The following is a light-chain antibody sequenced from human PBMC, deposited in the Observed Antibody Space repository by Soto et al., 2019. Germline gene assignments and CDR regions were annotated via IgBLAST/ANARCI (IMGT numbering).Light chain of an antibody. V-gene: IGKV3-11*01. CDR3: QQRSNWHQT. J-gene: IGKJ2*01. CDR1: QTVSTT. CDR2: DAF. Sequence: DIVLTQSPSTLSLAPGERATLSSRASQTVSTTLAWYQPKPGQAPRLLIYDAFKRATGIPARLSGRGSGIEFTLTISCLETEDFEVAYCQQRSNWHQTFSLGTKVEI.